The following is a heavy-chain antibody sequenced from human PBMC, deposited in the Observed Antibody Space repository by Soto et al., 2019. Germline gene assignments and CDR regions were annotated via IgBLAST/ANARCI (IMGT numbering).Heavy chain of an antibody. Sequence: EVQLVESGGGLVKPGGSLRLSCAASGFTFSSYNINWVRQAPGKGLEWVSSISSSSSYIYYADSVKGRFTISRDNAKNSLYLQMNSLRAEDTAVYYCARGFRWEQYYFDYWGQGTLVTVSS. CDR1: GFTFSSYN. D-gene: IGHD1-26*01. J-gene: IGHJ4*02. V-gene: IGHV3-21*01. CDR3: ARGFRWEQYYFDY. CDR2: ISSSSSYI.